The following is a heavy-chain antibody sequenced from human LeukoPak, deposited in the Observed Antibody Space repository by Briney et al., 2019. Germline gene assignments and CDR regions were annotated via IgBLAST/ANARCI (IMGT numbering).Heavy chain of an antibody. V-gene: IGHV1-69*13. J-gene: IGHJ4*02. Sequence: ASVEVSCKASGGTFSSYAISWVRQAPGQGLEWMGGIIPIFGTANYAQKFQGRVTITADESTSTAYMELCSLRSEDTAVYYCAREGGNYYDSSGTDFDYWGQGTLVTVSS. CDR1: GGTFSSYA. CDR3: AREGGNYYDSSGTDFDY. D-gene: IGHD3-22*01. CDR2: IIPIFGTA.